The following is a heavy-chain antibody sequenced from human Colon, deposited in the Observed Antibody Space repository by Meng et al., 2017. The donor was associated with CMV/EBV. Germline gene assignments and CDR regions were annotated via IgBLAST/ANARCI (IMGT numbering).Heavy chain of an antibody. V-gene: IGHV3-23*01. Sequence: ETLSPPCPASGSTFSIYAMRWVRQPLGKGLEWVSSISASGGDMFYADSVRGRCTISRDNSKNTVFLQMNGLRADDTAVYYCAKGVSGPLYYFDYWGQGTLVTVSS. CDR2: ISASGGDM. J-gene: IGHJ4*02. CDR1: GSTFSIYA. CDR3: AKGVSGPLYYFDY. D-gene: IGHD3-16*01.